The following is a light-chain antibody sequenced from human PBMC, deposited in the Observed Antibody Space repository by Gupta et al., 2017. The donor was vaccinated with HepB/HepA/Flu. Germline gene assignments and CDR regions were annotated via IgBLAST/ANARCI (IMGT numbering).Light chain of an antibody. J-gene: IGLJ2*01. CDR1: SSDFGDFDN. CDR2: DVD. CDR3: HSATDTPNLVV. V-gene: IGLV2-14*01. Sequence: QSALTQPASVSGSPGQSITISCTGTSSDFGDFDNVSWYQKHPGKAPKLLISDVDSRRSGVAGRFSGSKSATTASLTTTGLQTEDEGDYYCHSATDTPNLVVFGGGTKVTVL.